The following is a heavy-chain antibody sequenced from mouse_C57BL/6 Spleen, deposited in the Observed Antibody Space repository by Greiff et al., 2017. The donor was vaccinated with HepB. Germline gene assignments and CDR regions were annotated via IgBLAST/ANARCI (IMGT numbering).Heavy chain of an antibody. CDR2: IDPNSGGT. CDR1: GYTFTSYW. J-gene: IGHJ3*01. V-gene: IGHV1-72*01. Sequence: QVHVKQPGAELVKPGASVKLSCKASGYTFTSYWMHWVKQRPGRGLEWIGRIDPNSGGTKYNEKFKSKATLTVDKPSSTAYMQLSSLTSEDSAVYYCARGAGYDEAWFAYWGQGTLVTVSA. D-gene: IGHD2-2*01. CDR3: ARGAGYDEAWFAY.